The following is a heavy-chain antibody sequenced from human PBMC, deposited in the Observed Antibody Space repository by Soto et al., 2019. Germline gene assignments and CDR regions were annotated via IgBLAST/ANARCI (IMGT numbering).Heavy chain of an antibody. J-gene: IGHJ3*02. Sequence: SETLSLTCTVSGGSISSYYWSWIRQPPGKGLEWIGYIYYSGSTNYNPSLKSRVTISVDTSKNQFSLKLSSVTAADTAVYYCARHQQEYSYGYRDAFDIWGQGTMVTVSS. CDR3: ARHQQEYSYGYRDAFDI. CDR1: GGSISSYY. V-gene: IGHV4-59*08. D-gene: IGHD5-18*01. CDR2: IYYSGST.